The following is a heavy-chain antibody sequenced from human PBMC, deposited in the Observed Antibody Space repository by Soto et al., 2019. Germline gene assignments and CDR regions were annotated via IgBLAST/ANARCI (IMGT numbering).Heavy chain of an antibody. CDR3: VRDAAVTGESDRFDY. CDR2: AYHNGLT. D-gene: IGHD6-19*01. CDR1: VDSVTSNVW. J-gene: IGHJ4*02. Sequence: KTSETLSLTCAVSVDSVTSNVWWSWVRQSPGKGLEWIGEAYHNGLTDYNPSLKSRVTMSVDTSKNEFSLKLTSLTAADTAIYYCVRDAAVTGESDRFDYWGQGILVTVSS. V-gene: IGHV4-4*02.